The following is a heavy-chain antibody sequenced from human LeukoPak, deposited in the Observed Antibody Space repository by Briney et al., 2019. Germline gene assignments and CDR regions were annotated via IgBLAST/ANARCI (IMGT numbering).Heavy chain of an antibody. CDR3: VKTIVGATFDN. J-gene: IGHJ4*02. Sequence: GGSLRLSCSASGFTFSSHAMHWLRQAPGKGLEYVSAISSNGGSTFYADSVKGRFTISRDNSKNTMYLQMSSLRAEDTAVYYCVKTIVGATFDNWGQGTLVTVSS. CDR2: ISSNGGST. V-gene: IGHV3-64D*09. D-gene: IGHD1-26*01. CDR1: GFTFSSHA.